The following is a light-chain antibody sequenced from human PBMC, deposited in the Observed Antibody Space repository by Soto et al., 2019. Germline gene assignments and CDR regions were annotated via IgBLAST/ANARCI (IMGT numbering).Light chain of an antibody. Sequence: DIQMTQSPSSLSASVGDRVTITCQASQDISIYLNWYQQKPGKAPKLLIYDASNLETGVPSRFSGSGSATDFTFTISTLQPEDIATFYCQQYDNLPITFGQGTRLEMK. CDR2: DAS. J-gene: IGKJ5*01. CDR1: QDISIY. V-gene: IGKV1-33*01. CDR3: QQYDNLPIT.